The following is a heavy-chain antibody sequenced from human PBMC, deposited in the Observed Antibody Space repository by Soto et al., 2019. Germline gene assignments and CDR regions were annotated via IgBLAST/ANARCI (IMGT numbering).Heavy chain of an antibody. V-gene: IGHV3-33*01. D-gene: IGHD6-6*01. J-gene: IGHJ4*02. CDR2: IWYDGSNK. CDR3: ARDRGQLVHYYFDY. CDR1: GFTFSSYG. Sequence: QVQLVESGGGVVQPGRSLRLSCAASGFTFSSYGMHWVRRAPGKGLEWVAVIWYDGSNKYYADSVKGRFTISRDNSKNTLYLQMNSLRAEDTAVYYCARDRGQLVHYYFDYWVQGTLVTVSS.